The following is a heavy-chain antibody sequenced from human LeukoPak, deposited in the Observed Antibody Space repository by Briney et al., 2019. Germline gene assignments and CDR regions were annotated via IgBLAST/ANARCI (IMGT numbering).Heavy chain of an antibody. CDR3: ARDGKGLAYYFDY. Sequence: GGSLRLSCAASGFTFSSYSMNWVRQAPGKGLEWVSSISSSSSYIYYADSVKGRFTISRDNAKNSLYLQMNSLRAEDTAVYYCARDGKGLAYYFDYWGQGTLVTVSS. D-gene: IGHD6-19*01. J-gene: IGHJ4*02. V-gene: IGHV3-21*01. CDR1: GFTFSSYS. CDR2: ISSSSSYI.